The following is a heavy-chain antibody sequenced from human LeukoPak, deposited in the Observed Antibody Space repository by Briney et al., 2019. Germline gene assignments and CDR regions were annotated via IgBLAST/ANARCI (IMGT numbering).Heavy chain of an antibody. J-gene: IGHJ4*02. Sequence: PSETLSLTCAVSGGSISSSNWWSWVRQPPGKGLEWIGEIYHSGSTNYNPSLKSRATISVDKSKNQFSLKLSSVTAADTAVYYCARSRIAAALDYWGQGTLVTVSS. V-gene: IGHV4-4*02. CDR2: IYHSGST. CDR3: ARSRIAAALDY. D-gene: IGHD6-13*01. CDR1: GGSISSSNW.